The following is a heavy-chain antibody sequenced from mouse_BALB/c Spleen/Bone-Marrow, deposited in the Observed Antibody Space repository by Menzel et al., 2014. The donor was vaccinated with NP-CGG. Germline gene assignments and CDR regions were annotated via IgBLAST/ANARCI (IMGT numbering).Heavy chain of an antibody. J-gene: IGHJ1*01. V-gene: IGHV4-1*02. CDR2: INPHSSTI. CDR3: ARLNYYGNLFV. D-gene: IGHD1-1*01. CDR1: GFDFSRYW. Sequence: DVKLQESGGGLVQPGGSLKLSCAASGFDFSRYWMSWVRPAPGKGLEWIGEINPHSSTINYTPSPKDKFIISRDNAKNALYLQMSKVRSEDTALYYCARLNYYGNLFVWGAGTTVTVSS.